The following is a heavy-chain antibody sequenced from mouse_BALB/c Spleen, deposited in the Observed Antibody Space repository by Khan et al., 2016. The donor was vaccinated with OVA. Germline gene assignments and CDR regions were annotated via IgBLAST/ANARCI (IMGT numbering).Heavy chain of an antibody. V-gene: IGHV5-6*01. CDR2: ISSGGSYT. Sequence: EVELVESGGDLVKPGGSLKLSCAASGFTFSDYGMSWVRQTPDKRLEWVATISSGGSYTYYLDRVKGRFTISRDNAKNTLYLQMSSLKSEETAMYSVARQPGYCGSRSYLDYWGQGSTLTVSS. CDR1: GFTFSDYG. D-gene: IGHD1-1*01. CDR3: ARQPGYCGSRSYLDY. J-gene: IGHJ2*01.